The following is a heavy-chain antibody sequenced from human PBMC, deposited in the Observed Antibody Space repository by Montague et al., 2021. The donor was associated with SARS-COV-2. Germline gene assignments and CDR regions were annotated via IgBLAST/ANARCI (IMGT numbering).Heavy chain of an antibody. J-gene: IGHJ6*02. V-gene: IGHV6-1*01. D-gene: IGHD1-1*01. CDR3: TSGREGNYNVMDV. CDR2: TYYRSKWHN. CDR1: GDSVSINSAT. Sequence: CAISGDSVSINSATWNWVRQSPSRGLECLGRTYYRSKWHNDYAVSVRGRVTINPDTSKNQFSLQLNPVTPEDTAIYYCTSGREGNYNVMDVWGQGTTVTVSS.